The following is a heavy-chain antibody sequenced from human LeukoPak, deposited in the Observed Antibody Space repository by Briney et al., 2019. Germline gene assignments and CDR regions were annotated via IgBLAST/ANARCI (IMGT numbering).Heavy chain of an antibody. CDR1: GGSISSYY. J-gene: IGHJ3*02. CDR2: IHYSGST. Sequence: SETLSLICTVSGGSISSYYWSWIRQPPGKGLEWIGYIHYSGSTNYNPSLKSRVTISVDTSKNQFSLKLRSVTAADTAVYYCAREAREGHVFDIWGQGTMVTVSS. V-gene: IGHV4-59*01. D-gene: IGHD5-24*01. CDR3: AREAREGHVFDI.